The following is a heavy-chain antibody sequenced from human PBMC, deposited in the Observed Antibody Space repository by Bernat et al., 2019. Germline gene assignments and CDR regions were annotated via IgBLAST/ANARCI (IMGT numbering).Heavy chain of an antibody. CDR2: IYSGGST. J-gene: IGHJ4*02. Sequence: EVQLVETGGGLIQPGGSLRLSCAASGFTVSSNYMSWVRQAPGKGLEWVSVIYSGGSTDYADSVKGRFTISRDNSKNTLYLQMTSLRAEDTAVYYCARESSLEWLFYLDYWGQGTLVTVSS. CDR3: ARESSLEWLFYLDY. D-gene: IGHD3-3*01. CDR1: GFTVSSNY. V-gene: IGHV3-53*02.